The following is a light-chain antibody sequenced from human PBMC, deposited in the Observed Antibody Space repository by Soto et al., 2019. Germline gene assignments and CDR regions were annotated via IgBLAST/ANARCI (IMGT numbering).Light chain of an antibody. J-gene: IGLJ1*01. CDR2: HVT. CDR1: SSDIGHYDY. Sequence: QSALTQPASVSGSPGQAITISCTGTSSDIGHYDYVSWYQQHPGKAPKLMIYHVTYRPSGVSNRYSGSKSGNSASLTISGLQADDEADYYCCSLTTSHTYVFGSGTKVTVL. CDR3: CSLTTSHTYV. V-gene: IGLV2-14*03.